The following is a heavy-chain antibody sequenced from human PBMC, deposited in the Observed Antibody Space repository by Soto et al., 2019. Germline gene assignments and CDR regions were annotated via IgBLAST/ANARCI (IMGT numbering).Heavy chain of an antibody. CDR2: INHSGST. CDR3: ARGRDYYGSGSYYKGHLYYYSGMDV. J-gene: IGHJ6*02. V-gene: IGHV4-34*01. Sequence: SETLSLTCAVYGGSFSGYYWSWIRQPPGKGLEWIGEINHSGSTNYNPSLKSRVTISVDTSKSQFSLKLSSVTAADTAVYYCARGRDYYGSGSYYKGHLYYYSGMDVWGQGTTVTV. CDR1: GGSFSGYY. D-gene: IGHD3-10*01.